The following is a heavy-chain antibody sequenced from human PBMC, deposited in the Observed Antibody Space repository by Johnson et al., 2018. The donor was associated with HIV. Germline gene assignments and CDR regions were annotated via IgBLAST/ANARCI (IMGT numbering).Heavy chain of an antibody. CDR1: GFIFSDAW. CDR3: TTGWYSGYDLPNAFDI. CDR2: IKSKTDGGTT. D-gene: IGHD5-12*01. Sequence: VQLVESGGGLVEPGGSLRLSCAASGFIFSDAWMNWLRQAPGKGLEWVGRIKSKTDGGTTDYAAPVKGRFTISRDDSKNTLYLQMNSLKTEDTAVYYCTTGWYSGYDLPNAFDIWGQGTMVTVSS. J-gene: IGHJ3*02. V-gene: IGHV3-15*01.